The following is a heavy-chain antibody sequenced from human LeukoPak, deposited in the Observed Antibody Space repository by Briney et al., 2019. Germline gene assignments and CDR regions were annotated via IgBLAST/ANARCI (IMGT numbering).Heavy chain of an antibody. D-gene: IGHD3-22*01. CDR1: GFTFSSYA. CDR3: ARYSRSKYYDHSSGYLLDAFDI. Sequence: GGSLRLSCAASGFTFSSYAMSWVRQAPGKGLEWVSAISGSGGSTYYADSVKGRFTISRDNSKNTLYLQMNSLRAEDTAVYYCARYSRSKYYDHSSGYLLDAFDIWGQGTMVTVSS. CDR2: ISGSGGST. V-gene: IGHV3-23*01. J-gene: IGHJ3*02.